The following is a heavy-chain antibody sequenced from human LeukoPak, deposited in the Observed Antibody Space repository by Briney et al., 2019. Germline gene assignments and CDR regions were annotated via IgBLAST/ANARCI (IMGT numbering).Heavy chain of an antibody. CDR3: ATSLYGDYGFGAFDI. CDR2: IIPIFDTA. CDR1: GGTFSSYA. V-gene: IGHV1-69*13. D-gene: IGHD4-17*01. Sequence: SVKVSCKASGGTFSSYAISWVRQAPGHGLEWMGGIIPIFDTANYAQKFPGRVTITADESASTAYMELSSLRSEDTAVYYCATSLYGDYGFGAFDIWGQGTMVTVSP. J-gene: IGHJ3*02.